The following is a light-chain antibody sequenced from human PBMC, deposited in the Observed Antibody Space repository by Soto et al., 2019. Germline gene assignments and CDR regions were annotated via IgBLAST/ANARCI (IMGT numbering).Light chain of an antibody. CDR1: QSVSNNY. V-gene: IGKV3D-20*02. Sequence: EVVLTQSPATLSLSPGERATLSCGASQSVSNNYLAWYQQKPGLAPRLLIYDASTRATGIPDRFSGSGSGTDFTLTVSRLESEDFAVYYCQQRSSWPFTFGPGTKVDIK. CDR2: DAS. J-gene: IGKJ3*01. CDR3: QQRSSWPFT.